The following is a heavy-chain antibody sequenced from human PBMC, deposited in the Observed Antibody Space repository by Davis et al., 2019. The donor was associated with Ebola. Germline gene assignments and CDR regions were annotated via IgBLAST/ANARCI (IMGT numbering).Heavy chain of an antibody. CDR2: IKPDGSVK. CDR1: GLTFESYW. V-gene: IGHV3-7*03. Sequence: GSLRLSCAASGLTFESYWMTWVRQSPGKGLEWVANIKPDGSVKGYVDSLRGRFTISRDNAKNSLFLQMNSLRAEDTVVYFCATFNWYYMDVWGKGTRVTVSS. CDR3: ATFNWYYMDV. J-gene: IGHJ6*03. D-gene: IGHD5-24*01.